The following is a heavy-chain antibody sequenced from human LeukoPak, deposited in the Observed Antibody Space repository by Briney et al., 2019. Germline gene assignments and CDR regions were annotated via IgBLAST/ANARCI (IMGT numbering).Heavy chain of an antibody. J-gene: IGHJ5*02. CDR1: GFTFDDYA. Sequence: GGSLRLSCAASGFTFDDYAMHWVRQAPGKGLEWVSGISWNSGSIVYADSAKGRFTISRDNAKNSLYLQMNSLRAEDTALYYCAKGRDKYQLLSKNWFDPWGQGTLVTVSS. CDR3: AKGRDKYQLLSKNWFDP. CDR2: ISWNSGSI. V-gene: IGHV3-9*01. D-gene: IGHD2-2*01.